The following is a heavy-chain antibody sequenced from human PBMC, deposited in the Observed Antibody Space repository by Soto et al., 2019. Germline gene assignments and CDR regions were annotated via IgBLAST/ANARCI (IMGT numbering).Heavy chain of an antibody. CDR3: AKDPSVYGDYEDDDDY. CDR2: ISGSGGST. V-gene: IGHV3-23*01. J-gene: IGHJ4*02. CDR1: GFTFSSYA. Sequence: EVQLLESGGGLVQPGGSPRLSCAASGFTFSSYAMSWVRQAPGKGLEWVSAISGSGGSTYYADSVKGRFTISRDNSKNTLYLQMNSLRAEDTAVYYCAKDPSVYGDYEDDDDYWGQGTLVTVSS. D-gene: IGHD4-17*01.